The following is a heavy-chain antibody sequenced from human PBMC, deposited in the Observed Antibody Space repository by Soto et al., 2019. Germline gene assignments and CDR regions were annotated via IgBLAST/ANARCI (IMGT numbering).Heavy chain of an antibody. D-gene: IGHD2-15*01. CDR3: ARGFRVYCSGGSCEPGSWFDP. CDR1: GGSISSGGYY. Sequence: SETLSLTCTVSGGSISSGGYYWSWIRQHPGKGLEWIGYIYYSGSTYYNPSLKSRVTISVDTSKNQFSLKLSSVTAADTAVYYCARGFRVYCSGGSCEPGSWFDPWGQGTLVTVSS. J-gene: IGHJ5*02. CDR2: IYYSGST. V-gene: IGHV4-31*03.